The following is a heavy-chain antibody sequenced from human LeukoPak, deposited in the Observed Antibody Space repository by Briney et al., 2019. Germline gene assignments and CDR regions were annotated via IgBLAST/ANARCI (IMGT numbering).Heavy chain of an antibody. CDR2: IYYSGST. D-gene: IGHD2-2*01. J-gene: IGHJ4*02. CDR3: ARGMVPAARRDYYFDY. Sequence: PSETLSLTCTVSGGSLCSYYWSWIRQPPGKGLERIGYIYYSGSTNYNPSLKSRVTISVDTSKNQFSLKLSSVTAADTAVYYCARGMVPAARRDYYFDYWGQGTLVTVSS. V-gene: IGHV4-59*01. CDR1: GGSLCSYY.